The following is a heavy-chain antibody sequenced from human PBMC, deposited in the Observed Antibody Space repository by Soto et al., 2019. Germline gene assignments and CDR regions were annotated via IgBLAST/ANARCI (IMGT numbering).Heavy chain of an antibody. J-gene: IGHJ6*02. V-gene: IGHV3-9*01. CDR1: GFTFEDSA. CDR3: VRGVGGRQSYYYYGLDV. D-gene: IGHD3-16*01. Sequence: PGGSLRLSCAASGFTFEDSAMHWVRQAPGKGLEWVSGVSWNSAVTAYADSVKGRFTVSRDNAKNSLYLQMNSLRPEDTALYYCVRGVGGRQSYYYYGLDVWGQGTTVTVSS. CDR2: VSWNSAVT.